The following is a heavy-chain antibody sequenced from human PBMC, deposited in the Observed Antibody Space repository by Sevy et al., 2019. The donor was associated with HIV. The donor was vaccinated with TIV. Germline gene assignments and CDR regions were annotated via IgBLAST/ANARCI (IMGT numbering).Heavy chain of an antibody. CDR1: GFILGYYA. CDR2: SSYDGGNI. J-gene: IGHJ4*02. D-gene: IGHD4-17*01. V-gene: IGHV3-30-3*01. CDR3: ARDFYEFGDPRGLDY. Sequence: GGSLRLSCTASGFILGYYAMHWVRQAPGKDLEWVAVSSYDGGNIYYADSVQGRFTVSRDNSKNTLYLQMNSLRPEDTAMYYCARDFYEFGDPRGLDYWGQGVLVTVSS.